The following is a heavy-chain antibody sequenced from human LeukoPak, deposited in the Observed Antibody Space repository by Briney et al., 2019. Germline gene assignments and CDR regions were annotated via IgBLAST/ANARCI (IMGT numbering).Heavy chain of an antibody. J-gene: IGHJ4*02. V-gene: IGHV6-1*01. D-gene: IGHD4-17*01. CDR2: TYYRSKWYN. Sequence: SQTLSLTCAISGDSVSSNSAAWNWIRQSPSRGLEWLGRTYYRSKWYNDYAVSEKSRITINPDTSKNQFSLQLNSVTPEDTAVYYCGTWTTVASYFDYWGQGTLVTVSS. CDR3: GTWTTVASYFDY. CDR1: GDSVSSNSAA.